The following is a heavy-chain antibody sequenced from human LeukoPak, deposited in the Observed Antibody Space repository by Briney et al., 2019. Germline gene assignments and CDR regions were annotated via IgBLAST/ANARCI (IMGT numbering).Heavy chain of an antibody. CDR3: ARHGYSSSWLSYYMDV. Sequence: SETLSLTCIVSGYSIISDYFWGWVRQPPGKGPEWIGSIFHSGDVYYNPSLKSRVTLSVDPSKNRFSLKLTSVTAADTAVYYCARHGYSSSWLSYYMDVWGKGTTVTISS. D-gene: IGHD6-13*01. V-gene: IGHV4-38-2*02. J-gene: IGHJ6*03. CDR1: GYSIISDYF. CDR2: IFHSGDV.